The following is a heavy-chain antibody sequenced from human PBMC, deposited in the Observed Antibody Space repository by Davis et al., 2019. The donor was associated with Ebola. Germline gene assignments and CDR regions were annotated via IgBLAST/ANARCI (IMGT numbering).Heavy chain of an antibody. Sequence: GESLKISCAASGFTFSSYGMHWVRQAPGKGLEWVAVISYDGSNKYYADSVKGRFTISRDNSKNTLYLQMNSLRAEDTAVYYCAKDEGVGATLLYYYYYGMDVWGQGTTVTVSS. V-gene: IGHV3-30*18. CDR2: ISYDGSNK. CDR3: AKDEGVGATLLYYYYYGMDV. J-gene: IGHJ6*02. CDR1: GFTFSSYG. D-gene: IGHD1-26*01.